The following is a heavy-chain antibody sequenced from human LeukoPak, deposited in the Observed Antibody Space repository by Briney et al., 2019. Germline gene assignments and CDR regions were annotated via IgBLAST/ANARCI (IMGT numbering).Heavy chain of an antibody. V-gene: IGHV4-59*01. CDR2: IYYSGST. J-gene: IGHJ5*02. CDR1: GGSISSYY. CDR3: ARELGAVTMVRGVMGDWFDP. D-gene: IGHD3-10*01. Sequence: SGTLSLTCTVSGGSISSYYWSWIRQPPGKGLEWIGYIYYSGSTNYNPSLKSRVTISVDTSKNQFSLKLSSVTAADTAVYYCARELGAVTMVRGVMGDWFDPWGQGTLVTVSS.